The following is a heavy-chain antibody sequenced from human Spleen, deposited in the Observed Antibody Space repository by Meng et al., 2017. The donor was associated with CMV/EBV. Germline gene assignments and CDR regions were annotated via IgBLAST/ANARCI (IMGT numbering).Heavy chain of an antibody. CDR2: ISGSGGST. CDR1: GFTFSRYG. J-gene: IGHJ4*02. Sequence: FGFTFSRYGMSWVRQAPGKGLEWVSVISGSGGSTHYADSVKGRFTISRDNSKNTLYLQMNSLRAEDTAVYYCAKEAHYDFWRYFDYWGQGSLVTVSS. D-gene: IGHD3-3*01. V-gene: IGHV3-23*01. CDR3: AKEAHYDFWRYFDY.